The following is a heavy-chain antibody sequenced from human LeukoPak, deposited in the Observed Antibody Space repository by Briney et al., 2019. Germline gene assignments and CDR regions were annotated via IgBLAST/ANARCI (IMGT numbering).Heavy chain of an antibody. CDR2: IDYSGST. CDR3: ARGGPADYSSGRNDY. J-gene: IGHJ4*02. D-gene: IGHD6-19*01. V-gene: IGHV4-59*01. Sequence: AETLSLTCTVSGGSIINNYWSCIRQPPVKWLEWIGCIDYSGSTNYNPSLKSRVTISVDTSKNQFSLKLSSVTAADMAVYYCARGGPADYSSGRNDYWGPGTLVPVSS. CDR1: GGSIINNY.